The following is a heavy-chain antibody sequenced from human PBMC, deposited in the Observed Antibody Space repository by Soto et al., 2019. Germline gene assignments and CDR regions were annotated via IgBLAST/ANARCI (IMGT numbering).Heavy chain of an antibody. CDR3: ARDREGITIFGVAPRGMDV. CDR1: GGSISSGDYY. CDR2: IYYSGST. D-gene: IGHD3-3*01. J-gene: IGHJ6*02. Sequence: SETLSLTCTVSGGSISSGDYYWSWIRQPPGKSLEWIGYIYYSGSTYYNPSLKSRVTISVDTSKNQFSLKLSSVTAADTAVYYCARDREGITIFGVAPRGMDVWGQGTTVTVSS. V-gene: IGHV4-30-4*01.